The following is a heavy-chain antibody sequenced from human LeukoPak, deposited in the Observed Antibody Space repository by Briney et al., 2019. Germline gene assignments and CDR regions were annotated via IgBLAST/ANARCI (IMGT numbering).Heavy chain of an antibody. CDR3: ARGTQVNSYGSGSFVSDFDY. CDR1: GGSISSYY. J-gene: IGHJ4*02. Sequence: PSETLSLTCTVSGGSISSYYWSWIRQPPGKGLEWIGYIYYSGSTNYNPSLKSRVTISVDTSKNQFSLKLSSVTAADTAVYYCARGTQVNSYGSGSFVSDFDYWGQGTLVTVSS. V-gene: IGHV4-59*01. CDR2: IYYSGST. D-gene: IGHD3-10*01.